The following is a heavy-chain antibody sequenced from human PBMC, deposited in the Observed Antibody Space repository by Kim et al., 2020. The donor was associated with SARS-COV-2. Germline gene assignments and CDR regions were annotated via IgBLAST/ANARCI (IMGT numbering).Heavy chain of an antibody. D-gene: IGHD5-12*01. V-gene: IGHV1-69*13. CDR2: IIPIFGTA. Sequence: SVKVSCKASGGTFSSYAISWVRQAPGQGLEWMGGIIPIFGTANYAQKFQGRVTITADESTSTAYMELSSLRSEDTAVYYCARSLEMATITSWFDPWGQGTLVTVSS. CDR1: GGTFSSYA. CDR3: ARSLEMATITSWFDP. J-gene: IGHJ5*02.